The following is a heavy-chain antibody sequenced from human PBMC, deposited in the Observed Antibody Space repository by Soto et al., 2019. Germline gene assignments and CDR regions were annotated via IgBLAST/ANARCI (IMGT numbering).Heavy chain of an antibody. J-gene: IGHJ6*02. CDR3: ARGDDYVIYGMDV. CDR2: IYYSGST. V-gene: IGHV4-30-4*01. CDR1: GGSISSGDYY. D-gene: IGHD3-16*01. Sequence: KPSETLSLTCTVSGGSISSGDYYWSWIRQPPGKGLEWIGYIYYSGSTYYNPSLKSRVTISVDTSKNQFSLKLSSVTAADTAVYYCARGDDYVIYGMDVWGQGTTVTVSS.